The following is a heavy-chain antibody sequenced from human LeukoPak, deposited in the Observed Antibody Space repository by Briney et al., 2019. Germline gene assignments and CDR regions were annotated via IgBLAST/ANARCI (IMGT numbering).Heavy chain of an antibody. Sequence: GGSLRLSCAASGFTFSSYGMHWVRQAPGKGLEWVAVISYDGSNKYYADSVKGRFTISRDNSKNTLYLQMNSLRAEDTAVYYCAKVQTTMVRGDITPYFDYWGQGTLVTVSS. CDR1: GFTFSSYG. J-gene: IGHJ4*02. CDR3: AKVQTTMVRGDITPYFDY. V-gene: IGHV3-30*18. CDR2: ISYDGSNK. D-gene: IGHD3-10*01.